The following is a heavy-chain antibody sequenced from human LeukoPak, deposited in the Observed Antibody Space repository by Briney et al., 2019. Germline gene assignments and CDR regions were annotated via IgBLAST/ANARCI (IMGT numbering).Heavy chain of an antibody. Sequence: GGSLRLSCAASGFTFSSYAMHWVRQTPGKGLEWVAIISYDGSNKYYADSVKGRFTISRDNSKNTLYLQMNSLRAEDTAMYYCARTTYDYVWGSYPPDYWGQGTLVTVSS. CDR3: ARTTYDYVWGSYPPDY. V-gene: IGHV3-30*04. J-gene: IGHJ4*02. CDR1: GFTFSSYA. D-gene: IGHD3-16*02. CDR2: ISYDGSNK.